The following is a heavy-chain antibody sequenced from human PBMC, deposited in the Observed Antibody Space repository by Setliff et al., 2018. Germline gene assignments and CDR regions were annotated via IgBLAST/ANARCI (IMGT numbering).Heavy chain of an antibody. Sequence: HPGGSLRLSCEASGFTFTSYWMSWVRQAPGKGLEWVANIDQFGSQKYYVDSVKGRFTISRDDAQNSVYLQMSTLRAEDTAVYYCATFWSGYFDYWGQGSLVTVSS. D-gene: IGHD3-3*01. CDR3: ATFWSGYFDY. CDR2: IDQFGSQK. V-gene: IGHV3-7*01. CDR1: GFTFTSYW. J-gene: IGHJ4*02.